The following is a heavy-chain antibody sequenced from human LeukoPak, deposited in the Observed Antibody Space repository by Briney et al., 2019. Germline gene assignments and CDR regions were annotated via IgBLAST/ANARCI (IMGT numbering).Heavy chain of an antibody. CDR1: GFTFSSYE. Sequence: GGSLRLSCAASGFTFSSYEMNWVRQAPGKGLEWVSYISSGGSTIFYADSVKGRFTISRDNAKKSLYLQMNSLRAEDTAVYSSARMIRGGSYDAFDIWGQGTMVTVSS. J-gene: IGHJ3*02. CDR2: ISSGGSTI. D-gene: IGHD6-19*01. CDR3: ARMIRGGSYDAFDI. V-gene: IGHV3-48*03.